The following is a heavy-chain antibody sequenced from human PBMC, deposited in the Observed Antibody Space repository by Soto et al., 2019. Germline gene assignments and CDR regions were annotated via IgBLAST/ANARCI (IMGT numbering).Heavy chain of an antibody. D-gene: IGHD6-6*01. CDR3: ARDPWENSSRRGWFDP. V-gene: IGHV1-18*01. CDR2: ISAYNGNT. CDR1: GYTFTSYG. J-gene: IGHJ5*02. Sequence: QVQLVQSGAEVKKPGASVKVSCKASGYTFTSYGISWVRQAPGQGLEWMGWISAYNGNTNYAQKLQGRVTMTTDTSTSTADIELRSLRSDDTAVYYCARDPWENSSRRGWFDPWGQGTLVTVSS.